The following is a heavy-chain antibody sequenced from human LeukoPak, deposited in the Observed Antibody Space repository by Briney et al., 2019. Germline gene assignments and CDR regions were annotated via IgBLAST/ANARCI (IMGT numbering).Heavy chain of an antibody. D-gene: IGHD3-22*01. Sequence: SQTLSLTCAISGDSVSSNSAAWNWIRQSPSRGLEWLGRTYYRSKWYNDYAVSVKSRITINPDTSKNQFSLQLNSVAPEDTAVYYCAMGYYDSSGYFRPTYAFDIWGQGTMVTVSS. CDR1: GDSVSSNSAA. CDR3: AMGYYDSSGYFRPTYAFDI. CDR2: TYYRSKWYN. V-gene: IGHV6-1*01. J-gene: IGHJ3*02.